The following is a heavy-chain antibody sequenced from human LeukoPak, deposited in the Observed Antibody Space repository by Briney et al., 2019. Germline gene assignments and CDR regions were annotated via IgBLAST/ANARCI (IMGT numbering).Heavy chain of an antibody. J-gene: IGHJ3*02. CDR2: INPNSGGT. V-gene: IGHV1-2*02. D-gene: IGHD3-3*01. CDR3: ASTHYDFWSGYWISDAFDI. CDR1: GYTFTGYY. Sequence: ASVKVSCKASGYTFTGYYMHWVRQAPGQGLEWMGWINPNSGGTNYAQKFQGRVTMTRDTSISTAYMELSRLRSDDTAVYYCASTHYDFWSGYWISDAFDIWGQGTMVTVSS.